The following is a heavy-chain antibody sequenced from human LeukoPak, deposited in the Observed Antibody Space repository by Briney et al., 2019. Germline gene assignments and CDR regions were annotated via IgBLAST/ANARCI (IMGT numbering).Heavy chain of an antibody. V-gene: IGHV4-61*01. CDR1: GGSVSSASYY. CDR3: ARSGDYAWFDP. J-gene: IGHJ5*02. Sequence: SETLSLTCTVSGGSVSSASYYWSWIRRPPGKGLEWIGYVYYSGSTNYNPSLKSRVTVSVDTSKNQFSLKLSSVTAADTAVYYCARSGDYAWFDPWGQGTLVTVSS. D-gene: IGHD4-17*01. CDR2: VYYSGST.